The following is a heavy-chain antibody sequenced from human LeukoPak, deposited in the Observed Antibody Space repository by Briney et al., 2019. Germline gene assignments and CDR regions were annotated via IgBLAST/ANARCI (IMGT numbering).Heavy chain of an antibody. CDR2: T. V-gene: IGHV4-38-2*02. D-gene: IGHD3-3*01. J-gene: IGHJ6*02. Sequence: SETLSLTCTVSGYSISSGYYWGWIRQPPGKGLEWIGSTYRIPPLKSRVTISVDTSRNQFSLRLRSVTAADTALYFCARVFGYYQEAMDVWGQGTTVTVSS. CDR3: ARVFGYYQEAMDV. CDR1: GYSISSGYY.